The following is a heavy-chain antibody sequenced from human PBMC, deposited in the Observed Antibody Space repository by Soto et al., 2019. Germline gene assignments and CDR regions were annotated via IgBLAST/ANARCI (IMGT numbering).Heavy chain of an antibody. CDR1: GGSFSGYY. Sequence: QVQLQQWGAGLLKPSETLSLTCAVYGGSFSGYYWSWIRQPPGTGLEWIGEINHSGSTNYNPSLKSRVTISVDTSKNQFSLKLSSVTAADTAVYYCARGRRDYGDYDRTFYYWGQGTLVTVSS. V-gene: IGHV4-34*01. CDR2: INHSGST. J-gene: IGHJ4*02. D-gene: IGHD4-17*01. CDR3: ARGRRDYGDYDRTFYY.